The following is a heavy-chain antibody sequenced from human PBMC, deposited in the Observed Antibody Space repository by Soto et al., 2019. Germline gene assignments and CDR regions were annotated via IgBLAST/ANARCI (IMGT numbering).Heavy chain of an antibody. D-gene: IGHD3-22*01. CDR1: GGTFSSYA. CDR3: ARDYYDSSGYYPSLYYYYGMDV. V-gene: IGHV1-69*13. Sequence: SVKVSCKASGGTFSSYAISWVRQAPGQGLEWMGGVIPIFGTANYAQKFQGRVTITADESTSTAYMELSSLRSEDTAVYYCARDYYDSSGYYPSLYYYYGMDVWGQGTTVTVSS. CDR2: VIPIFGTA. J-gene: IGHJ6*02.